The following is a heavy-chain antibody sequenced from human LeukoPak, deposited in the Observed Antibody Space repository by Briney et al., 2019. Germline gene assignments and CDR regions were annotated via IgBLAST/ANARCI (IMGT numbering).Heavy chain of an antibody. V-gene: IGHV4-39*01. J-gene: IGHJ4*02. CDR1: GGSISSSSYY. CDR3: ARRVPYFDY. Sequence: SETLSLTRTVSGGSISSSSYYWGWIRQPPGKGLEWIGSMYYSGSTYYNPSLKSRVTISVDTSKNQFSLKLSSVTAADTAVYYCARRVPYFDYWGQGTLVTVSS. CDR2: MYYSGST. D-gene: IGHD4/OR15-4a*01.